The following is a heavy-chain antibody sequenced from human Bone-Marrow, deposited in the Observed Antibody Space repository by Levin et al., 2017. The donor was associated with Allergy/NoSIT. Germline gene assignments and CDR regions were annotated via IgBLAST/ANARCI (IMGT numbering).Heavy chain of an antibody. CDR1: GFTFRSYW. D-gene: IGHD6-13*01. CDR3: ARAWSYSSSWFDY. J-gene: IGHJ4*02. Sequence: SCAASGFTFRSYWMGWVRQSPGKGLDWVANIKQDGSEKYYVDSVKGRFTISRDNAKNSLYLQMNSLRVEDTAVYYCARAWSYSSSWFDYWGQGTLVTVSS. CDR2: IKQDGSEK. V-gene: IGHV3-7*04.